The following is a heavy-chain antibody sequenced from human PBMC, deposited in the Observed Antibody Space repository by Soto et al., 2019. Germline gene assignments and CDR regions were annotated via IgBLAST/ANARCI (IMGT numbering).Heavy chain of an antibody. V-gene: IGHV4-4*07. CDR2: IFSSGST. Sequence: SETLSLTCTVSGGSITDYSWVWIRQPAGKGLEWIGRIFSSGSTNYNPSLKGRITMSLDTSKNQFSLKLDSATATDTAVYFCARDQGVVATADNWFDPWGQGILVTVSS. D-gene: IGHD2-21*02. CDR1: GGSITDYS. J-gene: IGHJ5*02. CDR3: ARDQGVVATADNWFDP.